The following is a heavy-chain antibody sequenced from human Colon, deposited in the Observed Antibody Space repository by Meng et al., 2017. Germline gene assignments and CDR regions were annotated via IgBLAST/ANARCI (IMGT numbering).Heavy chain of an antibody. CDR2: ISSSGSYI. CDR1: GFTFISYI. J-gene: IGHJ4*02. CDR3: ARDHPGPLGY. D-gene: IGHD7-27*01. V-gene: IGHV3-21*01. Sequence: EVQGVESGGGLVERVGALRLSCAASGFTFISYIMNWVRQAPGKGLEWVSSISSSGSYIYYADSVKGRFTISRDNAKNSLYLQMNSLRAEDTAVYYCARDHPGPLGYWGQGALVTVSS.